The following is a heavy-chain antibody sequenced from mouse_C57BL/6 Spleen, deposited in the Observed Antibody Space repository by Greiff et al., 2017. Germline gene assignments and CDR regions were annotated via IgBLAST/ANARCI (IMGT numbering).Heavy chain of an antibody. CDR1: GYTFTDYY. D-gene: IGHD2-10*01. Sequence: VKLQESGAELVRPGASVKLSCKASGYTFTDYYINWVKQRPGQGLEWIARIYPGSGNTYYNEKFKGKATLTAEKSSSTAYMQLSSLTSEDSAVYFCARSPYYGNYGGFDYWGQGTTLTVSS. CDR2: IYPGSGNT. CDR3: ARSPYYGNYGGFDY. V-gene: IGHV1-76*01. J-gene: IGHJ2*01.